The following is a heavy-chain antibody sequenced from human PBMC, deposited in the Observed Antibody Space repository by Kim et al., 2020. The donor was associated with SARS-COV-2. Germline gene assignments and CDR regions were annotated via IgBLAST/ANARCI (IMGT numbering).Heavy chain of an antibody. CDR2: IYYSGST. Sequence: SETLSLTCTVSGGSISSYYWSWIRQPPGKGLEWIGYIYYSGSTNYNPSLKSRVTISVDTSKNQFSLKLSSVTAADTAVYYCAGTMVRGVTKFDYWGQGTL. V-gene: IGHV4-59*01. CDR1: GGSISSYY. J-gene: IGHJ4*02. D-gene: IGHD3-10*01. CDR3: AGTMVRGVTKFDY.